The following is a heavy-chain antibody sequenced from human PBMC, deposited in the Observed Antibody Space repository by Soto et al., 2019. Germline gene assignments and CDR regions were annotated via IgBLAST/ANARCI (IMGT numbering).Heavy chain of an antibody. CDR3: ARSQGSSTSLEIYYYYYYGIDV. Sequence: QVQLVQSGAEVKKPGSSVKVSCKASGGTFSSYAISWVRQAPGQGLEWMGGIIPISGTANYAQKCQGRVTITADESTSTAYMELSSLRSEDTALYYCARSQGSSTSLEIYYYYYYGIDVWGQGTTVTVSS. J-gene: IGHJ6*02. CDR1: GGTFSSYA. CDR2: IIPISGTA. D-gene: IGHD2-2*01. V-gene: IGHV1-69*01.